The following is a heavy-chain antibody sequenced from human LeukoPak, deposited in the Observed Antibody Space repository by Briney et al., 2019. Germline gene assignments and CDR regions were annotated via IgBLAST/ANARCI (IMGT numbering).Heavy chain of an antibody. V-gene: IGHV4-34*01. CDR1: GGSFSGYY. J-gene: IGHJ6*03. Sequence: SETLSLTCAVYGGSFSGYYWSWIRQPPGKGLEWIGEINHSGSTNYNPSLKSRVTIPVDTSKNQFSLKLSSVTAADTAVYYCARVRPLYYYYYYYMDVWGKGTTVTVSS. CDR3: ARVRPLYYYYYYYMDV. CDR2: INHSGST.